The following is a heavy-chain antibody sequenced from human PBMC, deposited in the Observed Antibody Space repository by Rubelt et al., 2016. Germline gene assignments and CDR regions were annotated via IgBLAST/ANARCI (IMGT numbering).Heavy chain of an antibody. D-gene: IGHD6-13*01. CDR3: ARDGSIAAAGTWYFDL. V-gene: IGHV3-66*01. CDR2: IYSGGST. CDR1: GFTVSSNY. J-gene: IGHJ2*01. Sequence: EVQLVESGGGLVQPGGSLRLSCAASGFTVSSNYMSWVRQAPGKGLEWVSVIYSGGSTYYADSVKGRFTISRDNSKNTLYLQMNSLRAEDTAVYYCARDGSIAAAGTWYFDLWGRGTLVTVSS.